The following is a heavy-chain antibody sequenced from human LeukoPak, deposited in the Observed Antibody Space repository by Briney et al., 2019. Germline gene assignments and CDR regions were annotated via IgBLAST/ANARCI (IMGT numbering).Heavy chain of an antibody. CDR2: IYYSGST. V-gene: IGHV4-39*07. Sequence: SETLSLTCTVSGGSISSSSYYWGWIRQPPGKGLEWIGSIYYSGSTYYNPSLKSRVTISVDTSKNQFSLKLSSVTAADTAVYYCARYRLMVYALGYWGQGTLVTVSS. D-gene: IGHD2-8*01. CDR1: GGSISSSSYY. CDR3: ARYRLMVYALGY. J-gene: IGHJ4*02.